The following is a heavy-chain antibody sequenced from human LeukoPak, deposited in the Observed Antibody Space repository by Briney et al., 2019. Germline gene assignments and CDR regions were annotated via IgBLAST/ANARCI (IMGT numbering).Heavy chain of an antibody. CDR3: ARNGRVRRVVKDLFEY. D-gene: IGHD3-10*01. CDR2: VSPYNGNT. J-gene: IGHJ4*02. Sequence: GASVKVSCKTSGYTFTDYDITWVRQAPGQGLEWMGRVSPYNGNTYYSQRFQDRVTITKDTSTATAYMDLRNLRTDDTAMYYCARNGRVRRVVKDLFEYWGQGTLVAVSS. V-gene: IGHV1-18*01. CDR1: GYTFTDYD.